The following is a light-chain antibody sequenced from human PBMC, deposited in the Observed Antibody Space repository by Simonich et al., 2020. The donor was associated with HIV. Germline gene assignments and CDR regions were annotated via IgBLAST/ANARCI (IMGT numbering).Light chain of an antibody. J-gene: IGLJ3*02. CDR1: SSNIENNY. CDR3: GTWDSSLSANWV. V-gene: IGLV1-51*01. Sequence: QSVLTQPPSVSAAPGQKVTISCSESSSNIENNYVSWYQQLPGTAPKLLIYDNNKRPSGIPDRFSGSRSGTSATLGITGLQTGDGADYYCGTWDSSLSANWVFGGGTRLTVL. CDR2: DNN.